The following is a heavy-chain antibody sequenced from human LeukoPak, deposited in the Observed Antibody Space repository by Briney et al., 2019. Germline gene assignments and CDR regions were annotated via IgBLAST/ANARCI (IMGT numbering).Heavy chain of an antibody. CDR1: GFTFSSYS. Sequence: GGSLRLSCAASGFTFSSYSMNWVRQAPGKGLEWVSSISSSSSYIYYADSVKGRFTISRDNAKNSLYLQMNSLRAEDTAVYYCARWDCSSTSCRLFDYWGQGTLVTVSS. V-gene: IGHV3-21*01. D-gene: IGHD2-2*01. CDR2: ISSSSSYI. CDR3: ARWDCSSTSCRLFDY. J-gene: IGHJ4*02.